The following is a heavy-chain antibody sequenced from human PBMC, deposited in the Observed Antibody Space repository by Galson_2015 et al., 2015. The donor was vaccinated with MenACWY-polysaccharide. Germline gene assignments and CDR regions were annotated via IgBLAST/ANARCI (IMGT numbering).Heavy chain of an antibody. CDR2: IYSGGST. CDR3: VGGRGAPASHWFDP. V-gene: IGHV3-53*01. J-gene: IGHJ5*02. Sequence: SLRLSCAASGFTVSGNYMAWVRQAPGKGLEWVSVIYSGGSTYYADSVKGRFTISRDNTKNTMYLQMNSLRAEDTAVYYCVGGRGAPASHWFDPWGQGTLVTVSS. CDR1: GFTVSGNY. D-gene: IGHD3-10*01.